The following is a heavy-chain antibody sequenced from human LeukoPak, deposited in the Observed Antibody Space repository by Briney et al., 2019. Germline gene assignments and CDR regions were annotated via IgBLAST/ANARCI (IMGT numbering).Heavy chain of an antibody. J-gene: IGHJ6*04. Sequence: PSETLSLTCAVYGGSFSGYYWSWIRQPPGKGLEWIGEINHSGSTNYNPSLKSRVTISVDTSKNQFSLKLSSVTAADTAVYYCASAVGYYYYYGMDVWGKGTTVTVSS. CDR1: GGSFSGYY. CDR2: INHSGST. V-gene: IGHV4-34*01. CDR3: ASAVGYYYYYGMDV. D-gene: IGHD5-18*01.